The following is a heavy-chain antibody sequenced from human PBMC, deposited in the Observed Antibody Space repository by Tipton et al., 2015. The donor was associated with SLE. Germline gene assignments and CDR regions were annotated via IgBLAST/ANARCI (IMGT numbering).Heavy chain of an antibody. Sequence: QSGPEVKKPGESLRISCKGSGYSFTSYWISWVRQMPGKGLEWMGRIDPSDSYTNYSPSFQGHVTISADKSISTAYLQWSSLKASDTAMYYCARRRRAAAGSYYFDYWGQGTLVTVSS. CDR1: GYSFTSYW. J-gene: IGHJ4*02. CDR2: IDPSDSYT. D-gene: IGHD6-13*01. CDR3: ARRRRAAAGSYYFDY. V-gene: IGHV5-10-1*01.